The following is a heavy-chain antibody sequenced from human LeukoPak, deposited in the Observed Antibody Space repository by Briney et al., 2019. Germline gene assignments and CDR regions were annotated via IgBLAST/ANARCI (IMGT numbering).Heavy chain of an antibody. D-gene: IGHD3-10*01. CDR3: ARDLTGSGSY. J-gene: IGHJ4*02. CDR1: GYTFTDYF. V-gene: IGHV1-46*01. CDR2: INPTGGRT. Sequence: GASVKVSCKASGYTFTDYFIHWVRQAPGQGLEWMGIINPTGGRTTYAEKFQGRVTMTRDTSTSTFYMEVSSLRSEDTAVYYCARDLTGSGSYWGQGTLVTVSS.